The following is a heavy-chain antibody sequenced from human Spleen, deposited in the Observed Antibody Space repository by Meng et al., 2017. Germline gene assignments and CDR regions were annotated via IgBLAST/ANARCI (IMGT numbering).Heavy chain of an antibody. CDR1: GGSFSGYY. J-gene: IGHJ4*02. D-gene: IGHD3-10*01. CDR3: ARARNYYGSGSYYNSAYFDY. V-gene: IGHV4-34*01. Sequence: GSLRLSCAVYGGSFSGYYWSWIRQPPGKGLEWIGEINHSGSTNYNPSLKSRVTISVDTSKNQFSLKLSSVTAADTAVYYCARARNYYGSGSYYNSAYFDYWGQGTLVTVSS. CDR2: INHSGST.